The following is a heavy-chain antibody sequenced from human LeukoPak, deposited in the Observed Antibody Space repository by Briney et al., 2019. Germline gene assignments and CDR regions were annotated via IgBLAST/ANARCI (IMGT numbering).Heavy chain of an antibody. Sequence: GGSLRLSCAASGFTFSDYYMSWIRQAPGKGLEWVSYISGSSSYIKYADSVKGRFTISRDNAKNSLYLHMNSLRGEDTAVYYCARDLVSAQNNWFDPWGQGTLVTVSS. CDR2: ISGSSSYI. CDR3: ARDLVSAQNNWFDP. J-gene: IGHJ5*02. D-gene: IGHD5/OR15-5a*01. V-gene: IGHV3-11*06. CDR1: GFTFSDYY.